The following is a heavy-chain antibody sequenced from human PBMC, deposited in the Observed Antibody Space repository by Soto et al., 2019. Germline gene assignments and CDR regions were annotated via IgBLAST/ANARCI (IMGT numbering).Heavy chain of an antibody. V-gene: IGHV4-4*02. Sequence: QVQLQESGPGLVKPSGTLSLTCAVSSGSISTNNWWSWVRQPPGKGLEWIGEIHHSGTTNYNPSLKSRXTXSXXXXXXXXXXXXXXVTAADTAVYYCATGGSYCSSTGCLYWYLDLWGRGTLVSVSS. CDR2: IHHSGTT. CDR1: SGSISTNNW. CDR3: ATGGSYCSSTGCLYWYLDL. D-gene: IGHD2-2*01. J-gene: IGHJ2*01.